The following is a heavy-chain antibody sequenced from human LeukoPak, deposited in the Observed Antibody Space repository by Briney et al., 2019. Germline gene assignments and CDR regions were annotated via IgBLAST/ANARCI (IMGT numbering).Heavy chain of an antibody. D-gene: IGHD1-26*01. CDR3: ARDRGSREDGMDV. Sequence: GGSLRLSCAASGFTFSSYGMHWVRQAPGKGLEWVAVIWYGGNNKYYADFVKGRFTISRDNSKNTLYLQLNSLRAEDTAVYNCARDRGSREDGMDVWGQGTTVTVSS. CDR1: GFTFSSYG. J-gene: IGHJ6*02. V-gene: IGHV3-33*01. CDR2: IWYGGNNK.